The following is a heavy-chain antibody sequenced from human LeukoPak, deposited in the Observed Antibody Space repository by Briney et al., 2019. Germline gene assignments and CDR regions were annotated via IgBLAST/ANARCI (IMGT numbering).Heavy chain of an antibody. CDR1: GYTFTSYG. D-gene: IGHD3-9*01. Sequence: ASVKVSCKASGYTFTSYGISWVRQAPGQGLEWMGWISAYNGNTNYAQKLQGRVTMTTDTSTSTAYMELRSLRSEDTAVYYCARENYDIIELVGYYYMDVWGKGTTVTVSS. CDR3: ARENYDIIELVGYYYMDV. J-gene: IGHJ6*03. CDR2: ISAYNGNT. V-gene: IGHV1-18*01.